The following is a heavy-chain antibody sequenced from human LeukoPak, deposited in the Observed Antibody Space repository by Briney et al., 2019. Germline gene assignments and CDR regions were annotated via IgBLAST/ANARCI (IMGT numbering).Heavy chain of an antibody. CDR2: TKQDRSET. Sequence: PGGSLRLSCAASGFTFSSYWMSWVRQAPGKGLEWVANTKQDRSETYYVDFVKGRFTISRDNAKNSLYLQMNSLRAEDTTVYYCARKVYASEAFDYWSQGTLVTVYS. CDR1: GFTFSSYW. V-gene: IGHV3-7*01. D-gene: IGHD2-8*01. CDR3: ARKVYASEAFDY. J-gene: IGHJ4*02.